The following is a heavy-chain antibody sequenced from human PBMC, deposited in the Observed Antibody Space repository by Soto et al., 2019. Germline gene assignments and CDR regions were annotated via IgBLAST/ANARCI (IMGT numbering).Heavy chain of an antibody. V-gene: IGHV3-7*05. J-gene: IGHJ4*02. CDR3: ARDLWEESYYDFWSGYSAY. D-gene: IGHD3-3*01. Sequence: GESLKISCAASGFTFSSYWMSWVRQAPGKGLEWVANIKQDGSEKYYVDSVKGRFTISRDNAKNSLYLQMNSLRAEDTAVYYCARDLWEESYYDFWSGYSAYWGQGTLVTVSS. CDR1: GFTFSSYW. CDR2: IKQDGSEK.